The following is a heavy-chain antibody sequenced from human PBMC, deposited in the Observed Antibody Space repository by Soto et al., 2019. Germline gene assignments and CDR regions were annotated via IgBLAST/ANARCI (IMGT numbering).Heavy chain of an antibody. CDR2: VIPIFNTA. J-gene: IGHJ6*02. CDR1: GGTLNSYA. D-gene: IGHD3-3*01. V-gene: IGHV1-69*13. Sequence: GASVKVSCQASGGTLNSYAIFWVRQAPGQGLEWMGGVIPIFNTANYAQKFQGRVTITADESTSTAYMELSSLRSEDTAVYYCAREIPRDYDFWSGSGMDVWGQGTTVTVSS. CDR3: AREIPRDYDFWSGSGMDV.